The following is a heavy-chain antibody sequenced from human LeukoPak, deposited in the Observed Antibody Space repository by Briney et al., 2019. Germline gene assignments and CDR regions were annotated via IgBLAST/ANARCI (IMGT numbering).Heavy chain of an antibody. CDR3: AREGIAAAGILDY. CDR1: GFTFSNYW. V-gene: IGHV3-74*01. CDR2: INTDGSST. Sequence: GGSLRLSCAASGFTFSNYWMYWVRHAPGKGLVWVSRINTDGSSTTYADSVKGRFTISRDNSKNTLYLQMNSLRPEDTAVYYCAREGIAAAGILDYWGQGTLVTVSS. J-gene: IGHJ4*02. D-gene: IGHD6-13*01.